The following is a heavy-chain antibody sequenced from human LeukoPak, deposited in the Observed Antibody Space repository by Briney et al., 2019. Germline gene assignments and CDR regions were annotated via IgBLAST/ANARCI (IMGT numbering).Heavy chain of an antibody. CDR1: GYTFTSYD. V-gene: IGHV1-8*03. CDR2: MNPNSCNT. CDR3: ARGDYSMGNDAFDI. Sequence: ASVKVSCKASGYTFTSYDINWVRQATGQGLEWMGWMNPNSCNTGYAQKFQGRVTITRNTSISTAYMELSSLRSEDTAVYYCARGDYSMGNDAFDIWGQGTMVTVSS. D-gene: IGHD4-11*01. J-gene: IGHJ3*02.